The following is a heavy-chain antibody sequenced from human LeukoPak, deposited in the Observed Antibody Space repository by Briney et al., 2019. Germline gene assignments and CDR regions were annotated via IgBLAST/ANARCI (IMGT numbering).Heavy chain of an antibody. CDR1: GFTFSSYG. CDR2: IRYDGSNK. J-gene: IGHJ4*02. Sequence: GGSLRLSCAASGFTFSSYGMHWVRQAPGKGQEWVAFIRYDGSNKYYADSVKGRFTISRDNSKNTLYLQMNSLRAEDTAVYYCAKDYLHMVRGVLCLFDYWGQGTLVTVSS. V-gene: IGHV3-30*02. D-gene: IGHD3-10*01. CDR3: AKDYLHMVRGVLCLFDY.